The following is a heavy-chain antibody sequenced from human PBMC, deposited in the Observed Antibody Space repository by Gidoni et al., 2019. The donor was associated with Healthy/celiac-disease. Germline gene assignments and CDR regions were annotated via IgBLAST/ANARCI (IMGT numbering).Heavy chain of an antibody. D-gene: IGHD6-13*01. CDR3: ARNELTGIAAADYYYYGMDV. V-gene: IGHV1-69*01. CDR2: IIPIFGTA. CDR1: GVTFSSSA. J-gene: IGHJ6*02. Sequence: QVQLVQSGAEVKKPGSSVQVYCKASGVTFSSSAISWVRQAPGQGLEWMGGIIPIFGTANYAQKFQGRVTITADESTSTAYMELSSLRSEDTAVYYCARNELTGIAAADYYYYGMDVWGQGTTVTVSS.